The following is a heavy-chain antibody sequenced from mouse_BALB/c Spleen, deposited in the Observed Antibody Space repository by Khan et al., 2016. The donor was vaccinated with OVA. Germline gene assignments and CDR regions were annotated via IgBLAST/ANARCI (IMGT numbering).Heavy chain of an antibody. V-gene: IGHV1-76*01. CDR3: ARGGDDNYYFDY. CDR2: IYPGTDNT. Sequence: QVQLKESGAELVRPGASVNLSCKTSGYIFTSYWIHWVKQRSGQGLEWIARIYPGTDNTYYNEKFKGKAKLTADKSSSTAYIQLRSLKSEDSAAYFCARGGDDNYYFDYWGQGTTLTVSS. J-gene: IGHJ2*01. CDR1: GYIFTSYW. D-gene: IGHD2-1*01.